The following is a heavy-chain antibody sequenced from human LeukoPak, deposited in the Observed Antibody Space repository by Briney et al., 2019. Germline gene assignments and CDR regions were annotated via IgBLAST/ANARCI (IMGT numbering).Heavy chain of an antibody. CDR1: GYTFTIYG. CDR2: ISAYNGNT. CDR3: ARAGYYDSSGYFDY. V-gene: IGHV1-18*01. D-gene: IGHD3-22*01. J-gene: IGHJ4*02. Sequence: GASVTVSCKASGYTFTIYGISWVRQAPGQGLEWMGWISAYNGNTNYAQKLQGRVTMTTDTSTSTAYMELRSLRSDDTAVYHCARAGYYDSSGYFDYWGQGTLVTVSS.